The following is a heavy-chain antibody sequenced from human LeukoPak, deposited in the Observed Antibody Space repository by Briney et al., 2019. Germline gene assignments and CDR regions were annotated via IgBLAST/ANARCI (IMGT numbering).Heavy chain of an antibody. Sequence: GGSLTLSCAVSGFRFSNYWLTWVRQAPGKGLEWVANIKHGGSRPSYLDSVKGLFTITRDYARNLLSLQMSSLRAEDTAVYYCARAREITVSGTDYFDCWGQGTLVTVSS. CDR1: GFRFSNYW. J-gene: IGHJ4*02. CDR2: IKHGGSRP. V-gene: IGHV3-7*01. D-gene: IGHD6-19*01. CDR3: ARAREITVSGTDYFDC.